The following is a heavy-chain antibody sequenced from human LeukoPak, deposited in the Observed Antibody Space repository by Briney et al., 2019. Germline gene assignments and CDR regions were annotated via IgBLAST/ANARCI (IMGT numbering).Heavy chain of an antibody. CDR1: AYTFTCYY. J-gene: IGHJ4*02. D-gene: IGHD3-10*01. CDR2: INPNSGGT. V-gene: IGHV1-2*06. Sequence: ASVKVSCKASAYTFTCYYMHLMRQAPGQGLEWMGRINPNSGGTNYAQKFQGRVTITRDTSISTAYMELSRLRSDDTAVYHCARYYGSGSYSDYWGQGTLVTVS. CDR3: ARYYGSGSYSDY.